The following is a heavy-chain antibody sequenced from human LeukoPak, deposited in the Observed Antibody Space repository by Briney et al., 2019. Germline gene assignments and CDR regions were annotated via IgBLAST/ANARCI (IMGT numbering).Heavy chain of an antibody. CDR3: ATVDLIRPGAFDI. J-gene: IGHJ3*02. CDR2: FDPEDGET. V-gene: IGHV1-24*01. CDR1: GYSLTELS. D-gene: IGHD2-8*01. Sequence: ASVTVSCKVSGYSLTELSMHWVRQAPGKGLEWMGGFDPEDGETIYAQKFQGRVTMTEDTSTDTAYMELSSLRSEDTAVYYCATVDLIRPGAFDIWGQGTMVTVSS.